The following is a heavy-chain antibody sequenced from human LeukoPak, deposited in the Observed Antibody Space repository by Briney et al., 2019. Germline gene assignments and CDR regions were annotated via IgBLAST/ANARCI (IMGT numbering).Heavy chain of an antibody. J-gene: IGHJ6*04. CDR3: VRAGSSSWTSYYYYGMDV. Sequence: SETLSLTCTVSGGSISSYYWSWIRQPPGKGLEWIGYIYYSGSTNYNPSLKSRVTISVDTSKNQFSLKLSSVTAADTAVYYCVRAGSSSWTSYYYYGMDVWGKGTTVTVSS. CDR2: IYYSGST. CDR1: GGSISSYY. V-gene: IGHV4-59*01. D-gene: IGHD6-13*01.